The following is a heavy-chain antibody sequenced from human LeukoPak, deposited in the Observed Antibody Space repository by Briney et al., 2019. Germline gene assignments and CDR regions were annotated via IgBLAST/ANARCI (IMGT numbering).Heavy chain of an antibody. V-gene: IGHV3-21*01. Sequence: GGSLRLSCAVSGFTFRSYSMNWVRQAPGKGLEWVSSISSSSTYIYNADSVKGRFTISRDNAKNSLYLQMNSLRAEDTAVYYCARWGLYNWNSLDYWGQGTLVTVSS. CDR1: GFTFRSYS. D-gene: IGHD1-1*01. J-gene: IGHJ4*02. CDR3: ARWGLYNWNSLDY. CDR2: ISSSSTYI.